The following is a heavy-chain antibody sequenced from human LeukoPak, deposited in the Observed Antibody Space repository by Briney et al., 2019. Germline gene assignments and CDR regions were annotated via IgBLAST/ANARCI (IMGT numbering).Heavy chain of an antibody. Sequence: GGSLRLSCAASGFTFSSYGMHWVRQAPGKGLEWVAFIRYDGSNKYYADSVKGRFTISRDNSKDTLYLQMNSLRPEDTAVYYCAKDWEIAATSLGDAFDYWGQGTLVTVSS. D-gene: IGHD6-13*01. CDR1: GFTFSSYG. CDR3: AKDWEIAATSLGDAFDY. J-gene: IGHJ4*02. V-gene: IGHV3-30*02. CDR2: IRYDGSNK.